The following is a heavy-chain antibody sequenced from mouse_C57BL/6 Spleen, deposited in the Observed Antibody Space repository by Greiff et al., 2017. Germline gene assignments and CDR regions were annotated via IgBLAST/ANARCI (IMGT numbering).Heavy chain of an antibody. D-gene: IGHD2-2*01. Sequence: VQLQQSGAELARPGASVKLSCKASGYTFTSYGISWVKQRTGQGLEWIGEIYPRSGNTYYNEKFKGKATLTADKSSSTAYMELRSLTSEDAAGYFCARDEVVTTKGAMDYGGQGTSVTVAS. J-gene: IGHJ4*01. CDR3: ARDEVVTTKGAMDY. CDR1: GYTFTSYG. V-gene: IGHV1-81*01. CDR2: IYPRSGNT.